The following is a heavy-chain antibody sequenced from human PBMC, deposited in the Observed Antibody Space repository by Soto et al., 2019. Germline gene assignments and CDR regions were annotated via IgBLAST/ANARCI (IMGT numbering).Heavy chain of an antibody. J-gene: IGHJ4*02. CDR1: GDSVSSNSAA. CDR2: TYYGSKWYN. CDR3: ARGPAFHRGSYSGYFNY. D-gene: IGHD3-10*01. Sequence: SRTLSLTCAISGDSVSSNSAAWNWIRQSPWRGLEWLGRTYYGSKWYNDYAVSVKSRITINPDTTKNQFSLQLTSVTPEDTAVYYFARGPAFHRGSYSGYFNYWGQGTLVTVSS. V-gene: IGHV6-1*01.